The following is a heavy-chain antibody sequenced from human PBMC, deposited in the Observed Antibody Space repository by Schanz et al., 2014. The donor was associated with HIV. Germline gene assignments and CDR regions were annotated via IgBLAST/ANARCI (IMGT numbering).Heavy chain of an antibody. CDR3: ARDALPSSVRGMISNWFDP. Sequence: QVQLVESGGGVVQPGRSLRLSCAASGFTFDSYDIHWVRQAPGKGLEWVAVISYDAVNKFYADSVQGRFTISRDDSKNTVSLQMDDLRDEDTALYYCARDALPSSVRGMISNWFDPWGQGTLVTVSS. V-gene: IGHV3-30*03. D-gene: IGHD3-10*01. J-gene: IGHJ5*02. CDR1: GFTFDSYD. CDR2: ISYDAVNK.